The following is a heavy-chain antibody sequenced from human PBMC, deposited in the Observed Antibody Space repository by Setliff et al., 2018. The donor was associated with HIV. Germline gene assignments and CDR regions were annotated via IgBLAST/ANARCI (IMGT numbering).Heavy chain of an antibody. Sequence: ASVKVSCKASRYTFSSYYLHWMRQAPGQGLEWMAMIDTTGSTFYAQTFQGRITMTRDTCTSAIYMELNGLTSEDTAVYYCARELPGVCYFDDWGQGTLVTVSS. CDR1: RYTFSSYY. J-gene: IGHJ4*02. CDR3: ARELPGVCYFDD. V-gene: IGHV1-46*01. D-gene: IGHD2-21*02. CDR2: IDTTGST.